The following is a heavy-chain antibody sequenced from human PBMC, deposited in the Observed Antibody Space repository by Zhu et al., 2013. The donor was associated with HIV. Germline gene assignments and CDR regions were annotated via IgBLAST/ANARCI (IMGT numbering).Heavy chain of an antibody. J-gene: IGHJ6*02. CDR3: ATRPPTTDGYNCGEYYYYYGMDV. CDR1: GGTFSSYA. V-gene: IGHV1-69*01. Sequence: QVQLVQSGAEVKKPGSSVKVSCKASGGTFSSYAISWVRQAPGQGLEWMGGIIPIFGTANYAQKFQGRVTITADESTSTAYMELSSLRSEDTAVYYCATRPPTTDGYNCGEYYYYYGMDVWGQGTTVTVSS. D-gene: IGHD5-12*01. CDR2: IIPIFGTA.